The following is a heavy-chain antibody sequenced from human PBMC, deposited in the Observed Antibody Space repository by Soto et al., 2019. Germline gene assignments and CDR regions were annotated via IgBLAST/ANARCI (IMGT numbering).Heavy chain of an antibody. CDR1: GGSISSSSYY. J-gene: IGHJ4*02. D-gene: IGHD6-13*01. CDR2: IYYSGST. Sequence: PSETLSLTCTVSGGSISSSSYYWGWFRLPPGKGLEWIGSIYYSGSTYYNPSLKSRVTISVDTSKNQFSLKLSSVTAADTAVYYCARDRRIAAPQYYFDYWGQVTLVTVSS. V-gene: IGHV4-39*02. CDR3: ARDRRIAAPQYYFDY.